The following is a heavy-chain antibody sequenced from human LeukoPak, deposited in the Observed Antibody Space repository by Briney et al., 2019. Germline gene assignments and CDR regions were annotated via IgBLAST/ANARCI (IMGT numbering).Heavy chain of an antibody. J-gene: IGHJ4*02. V-gene: IGHV4-34*01. CDR2: INHSGST. CDR1: GGSFSGYY. D-gene: IGHD5-18*01. CDR3: ARFGFNYALDY. Sequence: SETLSLTCAVYGGSFSGYYWSWIRQPPGKGLEWIGEINHSGSTNYNPSLKSRVTISVDTSKNQFSLKLSSVTAADTAVYYCARFGFNYALDYWGQGTLVTVSS.